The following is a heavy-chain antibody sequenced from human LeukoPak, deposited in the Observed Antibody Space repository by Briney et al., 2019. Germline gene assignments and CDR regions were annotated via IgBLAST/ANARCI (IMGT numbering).Heavy chain of an antibody. CDR1: GYSISSGYY. J-gene: IGHJ4*02. V-gene: IGHV4-38-2*02. Sequence: SETLSLTCTVSGYSISSGYYWGWIRQPPGKGLEWIGSIYHSGSTYYNPSLKSRVTISVDTSKNQFSLKLSSVTAADTAVYYCASISSSDDYWGQGTLVTVSS. CDR2: IYHSGST. CDR3: ASISSSDDY. D-gene: IGHD6-6*01.